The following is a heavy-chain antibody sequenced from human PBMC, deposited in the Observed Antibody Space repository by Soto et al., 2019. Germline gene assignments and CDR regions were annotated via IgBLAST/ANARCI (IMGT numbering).Heavy chain of an antibody. D-gene: IGHD3-16*01. CDR1: GYTLTELS. Sequence: GASVKVSCKVSGYTLTELSMHWVRQAPGKGLEWMGGFDPEDGETIYAQKFQGRVTMTEDTSTDTAYMELSSLRSEDTAVYYCATEAKAWGRSAFDIWGQGTMVTVSS. V-gene: IGHV1-24*01. CDR2: FDPEDGET. CDR3: ATEAKAWGRSAFDI. J-gene: IGHJ3*02.